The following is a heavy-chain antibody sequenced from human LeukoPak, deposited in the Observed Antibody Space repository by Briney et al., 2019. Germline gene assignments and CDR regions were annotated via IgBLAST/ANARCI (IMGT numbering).Heavy chain of an antibody. D-gene: IGHD2-15*01. CDR1: GFTFSSYS. CDR3: ARALGYCSGGSCSEGDP. CDR2: ISSSSSYI. J-gene: IGHJ5*02. V-gene: IGHV3-21*01. Sequence: GGSLRLSCAPSGFTFSSYSMNWVRQAPGKGLEWVSSISSSSSYIYYADSVKGRFTISRDNAKNSLYLQMNSLRAEDTAVYYCARALGYCSGGSCSEGDPWGQGTLVTVSS.